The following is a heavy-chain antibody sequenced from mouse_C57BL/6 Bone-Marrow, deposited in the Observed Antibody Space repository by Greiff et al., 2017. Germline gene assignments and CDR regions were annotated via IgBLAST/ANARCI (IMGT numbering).Heavy chain of an antibody. CDR3: ARGYYGNYRGAMDY. CDR1: GYTFTSYW. J-gene: IGHJ4*01. V-gene: IGHV1-55*01. D-gene: IGHD2-1*01. CDR2: IYPGSGST. Sequence: VQLQESGAELVKPGASVKMSCKASGYTFTSYWITWVKQRPGQGLEWIGDIYPGSGSTNYNEKFKSKATLTVDTSSSTAYMQLSSLTSADSAVYYCARGYYGNYRGAMDYWGQGTSVTVSS.